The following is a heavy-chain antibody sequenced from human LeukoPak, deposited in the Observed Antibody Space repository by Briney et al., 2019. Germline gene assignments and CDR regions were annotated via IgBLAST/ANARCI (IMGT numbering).Heavy chain of an antibody. D-gene: IGHD2-8*02. J-gene: IGHJ4*02. V-gene: IGHV5-51*01. CDR2: FHPIDSDT. CDR3: ARAYCTGAYSNNLDY. Sequence: GESLKISCKGSGYSFTNYWIGWVRQMPGKGLEWMGSFHPIDSDTRYSPSFQGQVTISVDKSISTAYLQWSSLKASDTAMYYCARAYCTGAYSNNLDYWGQGTLVTVSS. CDR1: GYSFTNYW.